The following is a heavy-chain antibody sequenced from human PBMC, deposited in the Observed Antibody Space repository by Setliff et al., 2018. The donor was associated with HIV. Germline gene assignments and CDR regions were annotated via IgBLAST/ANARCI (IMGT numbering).Heavy chain of an antibody. Sequence: PGESLKISCKGSGHSFSNYWIGWVRQMPGKGLEWMGIIYPGDSDARYSPSFQGQVTISADKSISTAYLQWSSLKASDTAMYYCARLSVVTAAPLTWGQGTLVTVSS. CDR1: GHSFSNYW. J-gene: IGHJ5*02. V-gene: IGHV5-51*01. CDR3: ARLSVVTAAPLT. D-gene: IGHD2-21*02. CDR2: IYPGDSDA.